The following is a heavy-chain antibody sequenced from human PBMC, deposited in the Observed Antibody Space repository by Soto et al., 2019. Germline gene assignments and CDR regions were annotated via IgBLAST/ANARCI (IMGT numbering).Heavy chain of an antibody. CDR2: IWYDGRNT. CDR1: GFTFSSYG. V-gene: IGHV3-33*01. CDR3: ARSAYYYDNSGYYFDC. D-gene: IGHD3-22*01. Sequence: QVQLVESGGGVVQPGRSLRLSCAASGFTFSSYGMHWVRQAPGKGLEWVAVIWYDGRNTYYADSVKGRFTISRDNSKKTMDLQMNNLRAEDTAVNYCARSAYYYDNSGYYFDCWGQGTLVTVSS. J-gene: IGHJ4*02.